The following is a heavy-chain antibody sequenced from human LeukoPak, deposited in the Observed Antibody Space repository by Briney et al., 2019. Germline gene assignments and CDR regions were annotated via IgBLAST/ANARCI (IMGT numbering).Heavy chain of an antibody. CDR1: GFTFSSYW. CDR2: IKQDGSEK. CDR3: ARDSYGDYVLGAFDI. J-gene: IGHJ3*02. Sequence: GGSLRLSCAASGFTFSSYWMSWVRQPPGKGLEWVANIKQDGSEKYYVDSVKGRFTISRDNAKNSLYLQMNSLRAEDTAVYYCARDSYGDYVLGAFDIWGQGTMVTVSS. V-gene: IGHV3-7*01. D-gene: IGHD4-17*01.